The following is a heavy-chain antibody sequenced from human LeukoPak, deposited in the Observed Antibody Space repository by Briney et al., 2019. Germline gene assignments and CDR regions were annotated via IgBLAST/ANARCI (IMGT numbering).Heavy chain of an antibody. D-gene: IGHD5-24*01. CDR3: ARVGDGYNWILAFFDY. J-gene: IGHJ4*02. CDR1: GFTFSSYA. CDR2: ISYDGSNK. V-gene: IGHV3-30-3*01. Sequence: PGGSLRLSCAASGFTFSSYAMHWVRQAPGKGLEWVAVISYDGSNKYYADSVKGRFTISRDNSKNTLYLQMNSLRAEDKAVYYCARVGDGYNWILAFFDYWGQGTLVTVSS.